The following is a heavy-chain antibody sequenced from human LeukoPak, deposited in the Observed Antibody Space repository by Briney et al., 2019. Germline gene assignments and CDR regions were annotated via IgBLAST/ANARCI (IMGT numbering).Heavy chain of an antibody. J-gene: IGHJ4*02. D-gene: IGHD7-27*01. CDR1: GGSVSNYY. CDR2: IYQTGST. CDR3: WSRKLGNDY. V-gene: IGHV4-59*02. Sequence: SETLSLTCAISGGSVSNYYWSWIRQSPGKGLEWIGYIYQTGSTSYSPSLKRRSTISADTSHNQFSHKLRSVTTADTAVYYCWSRKLGNDYWGQGNLVTVSS.